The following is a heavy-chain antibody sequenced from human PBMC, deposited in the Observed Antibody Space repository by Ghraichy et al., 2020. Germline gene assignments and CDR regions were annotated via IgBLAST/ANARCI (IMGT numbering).Heavy chain of an antibody. V-gene: IGHV4-34*01. CDR3: ARGREGSGSYRPRGGMDV. J-gene: IGHJ6*02. CDR1: GGSFSGYY. Sequence: SETLSLTCAVYGGSFSGYYWSWIRQPPGKGLEWIGEINHSGSTNYNPSLKSRVTISVDTSKNQFSLKLSSVTAADTAVYYCARGREGSGSYRPRGGMDVWGQGTTVTVSS. CDR2: INHSGST. D-gene: IGHD3-10*01.